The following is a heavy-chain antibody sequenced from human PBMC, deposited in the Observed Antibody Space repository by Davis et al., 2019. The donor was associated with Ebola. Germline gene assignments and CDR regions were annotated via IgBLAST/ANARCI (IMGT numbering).Heavy chain of an antibody. Sequence: PSETLSLTCAVYGESFIGYYWSWIRQPPGKGLEWIGEINHSGSTNYNPSLKSRVTISVDTSKNQFSLKLSSVTAADTAVYYCASFASGYYGIFDYWGQGTLVTVSS. J-gene: IGHJ4*02. CDR3: ASFASGYYGIFDY. CDR1: GESFIGYY. D-gene: IGHD3-22*01. V-gene: IGHV4-34*01. CDR2: INHSGST.